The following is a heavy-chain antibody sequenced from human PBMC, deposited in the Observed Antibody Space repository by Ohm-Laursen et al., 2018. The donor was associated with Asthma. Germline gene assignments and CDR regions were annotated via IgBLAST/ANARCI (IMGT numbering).Heavy chain of an antibody. CDR1: GDSISSISYY. V-gene: IGHV4-39*01. D-gene: IGHD4-17*01. J-gene: IGHJ1*01. CDR2: MYYSGGT. Sequence: SDTLSLTCIVSGDSISSISYYWGCIRQPPGKVLVWFGGMYYSGGTYYNPSHKSRVTMSEDTSKNQLSRELSSATAADTAVNYCARHAPFYGDYGAEYFQHWGQGTLVTVSS. CDR3: ARHAPFYGDYGAEYFQH.